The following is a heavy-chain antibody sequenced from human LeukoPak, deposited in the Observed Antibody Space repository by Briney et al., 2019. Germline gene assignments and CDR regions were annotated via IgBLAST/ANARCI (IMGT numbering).Heavy chain of an antibody. Sequence: PGGSLRLSCAASGFTFSSYWMSWVRQAPGKGLEWVANIKQDGSEKYYVDSVKGRFTISRDNAKNSLYLQMNSLRAEDTAVYYCARVDYDFWSGYYTRNWFDPWGQGTLVTVSS. J-gene: IGHJ5*02. V-gene: IGHV3-7*01. CDR3: ARVDYDFWSGYYTRNWFDP. D-gene: IGHD3-3*01. CDR2: IKQDGSEK. CDR1: GFTFSSYW.